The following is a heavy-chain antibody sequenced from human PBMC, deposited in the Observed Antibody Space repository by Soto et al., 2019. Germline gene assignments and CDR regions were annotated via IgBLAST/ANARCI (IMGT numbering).Heavy chain of an antibody. CDR2: IAISGITT. Sequence: GGSLRLSCAASGFPFSSYAMTWVRQAPGKGLEWVSTIAISGITTFYADSVRGRFTISRDNPGNTLYLQMNNLGVEDTGIYYCAKRFAPSGSGWDSWGQGTQVTVSS. CDR1: GFPFSSYA. D-gene: IGHD6-19*01. V-gene: IGHV3-23*01. CDR3: AKRFAPSGSGWDS. J-gene: IGHJ4*02.